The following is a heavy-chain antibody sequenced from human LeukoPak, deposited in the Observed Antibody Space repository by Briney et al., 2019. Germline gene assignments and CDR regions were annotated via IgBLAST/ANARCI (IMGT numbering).Heavy chain of an antibody. CDR1: GGSISSYY. D-gene: IGHD1-26*01. Sequence: SETLSLTCTVYGGSISSYYWSWIRQTPGKGLEWIGYISHSGSTNYNPSLKSRVTISVDTSKTQFSLSLSSVTAADTAVYYCARLRIVGATLYFDYWGQGIRVTVSS. CDR3: ARLRIVGATLYFDY. V-gene: IGHV4-59*01. CDR2: ISHSGST. J-gene: IGHJ4*02.